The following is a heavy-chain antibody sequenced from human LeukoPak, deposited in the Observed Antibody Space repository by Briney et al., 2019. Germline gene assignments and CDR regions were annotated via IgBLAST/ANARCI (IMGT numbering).Heavy chain of an antibody. J-gene: IGHJ4*02. V-gene: IGHV3-53*01. D-gene: IGHD3-9*01. CDR2: IYSGGST. CDR3: AKEPRPTYYDILTGYANWGFDY. CDR1: GFTVSSNY. Sequence: GGSLRLSCAASGFTVSSNYMSWVRQAPGKGLEWVSVIYSGGSTYYADSVKGRFTISRDNSKNTLYLQMNSLRAEDTAVYYCAKEPRPTYYDILTGYANWGFDYWGQGTLVTVSS.